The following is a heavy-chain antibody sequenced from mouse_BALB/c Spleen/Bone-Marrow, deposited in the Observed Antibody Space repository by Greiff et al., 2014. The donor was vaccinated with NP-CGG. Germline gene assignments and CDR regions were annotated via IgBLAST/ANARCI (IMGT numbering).Heavy chain of an antibody. CDR3: ARDKNYGNYWYFDV. CDR1: GFTFTDYY. CDR2: IRNKANGYTT. J-gene: IGHJ1*01. V-gene: IGHV7-3*02. D-gene: IGHD2-1*01. Sequence: EVMLVESGGGLVQPGGSLRLSCATSGFTFTDYYMSWVRQPPGKALEWLGFIRNKANGYTTEYSASVKGRFPISRDNSQSILYLQMNTLRAEDSATYYCARDKNYGNYWYFDVWGAGTTVTVSS.